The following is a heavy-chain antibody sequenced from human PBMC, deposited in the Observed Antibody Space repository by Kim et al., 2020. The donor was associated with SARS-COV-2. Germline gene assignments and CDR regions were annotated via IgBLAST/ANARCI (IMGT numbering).Heavy chain of an antibody. Sequence: KFQGRVTMTRDTSISTAYMELSRLRSDDTAVYYCARVPKPFPGDEYYFDYWGQGTLVTVSS. J-gene: IGHJ4*02. V-gene: IGHV1-2*02. CDR3: ARVPKPFPGDEYYFDY. D-gene: IGHD7-27*01.